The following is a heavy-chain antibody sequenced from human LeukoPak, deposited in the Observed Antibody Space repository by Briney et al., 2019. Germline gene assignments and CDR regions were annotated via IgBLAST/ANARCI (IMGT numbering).Heavy chain of an antibody. CDR2: ISAYNGNT. V-gene: IGHV1-18*01. CDR3: ARDRGLVYGYWYFDL. CDR1: GYTFTSYG. D-gene: IGHD1-14*01. J-gene: IGHJ2*01. Sequence: EASVKVSCKASGYTFTSYGISWVRQAPGQGLEWMGWISAYNGNTNYAQKLQGRVTMTTDTSTSTAYMELRSLRSDDTAVYYCARDRGLVYGYWYFDLWGRGTLVTVSS.